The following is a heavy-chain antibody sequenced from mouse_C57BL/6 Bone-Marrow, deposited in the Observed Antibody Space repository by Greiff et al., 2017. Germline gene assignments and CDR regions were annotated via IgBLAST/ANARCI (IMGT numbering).Heavy chain of an antibody. CDR2: INPSNGGT. D-gene: IGHD2-3*01. CDR1: GYTFTSYW. CDR3: ARLRVYDGYPDY. V-gene: IGHV1-53*01. Sequence: QVQLQQSGTELVKPGASVKLSCKASGYTFTSYWMHWVKQRPGQGLEWIGNINPSNGGTNYNEKFKSKATLTVDKSSSTAYMQLSSLTSEDSAVYCCARLRVYDGYPDYWGKGTTLTVSS. J-gene: IGHJ2*01.